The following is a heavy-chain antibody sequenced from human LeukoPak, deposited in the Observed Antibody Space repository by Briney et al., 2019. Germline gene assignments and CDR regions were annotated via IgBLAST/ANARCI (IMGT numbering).Heavy chain of an antibody. CDR1: GYTFTGHN. J-gene: IGHJ4*02. CDR2: INPSDGDT. CDR3: ARDSATWAWDY. V-gene: IGHV1-46*01. D-gene: IGHD1-26*01. Sequence: GASVKVSCKASGYTFTGHNMHWVRQAPGQGLEWMGIINPSDGDTSYARKFQGRVTVTRDTATSTVYMELSSLRSEDTAVYYCARDSATWAWDYWGQGTLVTVSS.